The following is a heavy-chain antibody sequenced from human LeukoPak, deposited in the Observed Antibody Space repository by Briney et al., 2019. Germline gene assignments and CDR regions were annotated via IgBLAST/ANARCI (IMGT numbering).Heavy chain of an antibody. J-gene: IGHJ4*02. CDR1: GFPFNAYW. CDR2: IRQDGDTK. CDR3: ARSLPYGTTWYGRSDF. D-gene: IGHD6-13*01. V-gene: IGHV3-7*03. Sequence: GGSLRLSCAASGFPFNAYWMTWIRQAPGKGLEWVANIRQDGDTKYYVDSVKGRFTISRDNAMNSLYLQMNSLRAEDTAIYYCARSLPYGTTWYGRSDFWGQGTLVTVSS.